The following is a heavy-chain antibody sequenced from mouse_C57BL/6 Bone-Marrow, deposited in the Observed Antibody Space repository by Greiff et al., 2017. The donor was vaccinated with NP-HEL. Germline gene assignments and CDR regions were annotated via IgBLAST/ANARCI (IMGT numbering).Heavy chain of an antibody. CDR2: ISSGSSTI. Sequence: VQLQQSGGGLVKPGGSLKLSCAASGFTFSDYGMHWVRQAPEKGLEWVAYISSGSSTIYYADTVKGRFTISRDNAKNTLFLQMTSLRSEDTAMYYCARSPYGYFDVWGTGTTVTVSS. J-gene: IGHJ1*03. CDR3: ARSPYGYFDV. V-gene: IGHV5-17*01. CDR1: GFTFSDYG.